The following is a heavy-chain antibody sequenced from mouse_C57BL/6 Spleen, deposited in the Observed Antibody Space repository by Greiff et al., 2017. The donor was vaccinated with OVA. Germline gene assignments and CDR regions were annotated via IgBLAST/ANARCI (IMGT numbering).Heavy chain of an antibody. J-gene: IGHJ2*01. Sequence: QVHVKQSGPELVKPGASVKLSCKASGYTFTSYDINWVKQRPGQGLEWIGWIYPRDGSTKYNEKFKGKATLTVDTSSSTAYMELHSLTSEDSAVYFCASGNYGNYGYWGQGTTLTVSS. CDR1: GYTFTSYD. CDR3: ASGNYGNYGY. D-gene: IGHD2-1*01. V-gene: IGHV1-85*01. CDR2: IYPRDGST.